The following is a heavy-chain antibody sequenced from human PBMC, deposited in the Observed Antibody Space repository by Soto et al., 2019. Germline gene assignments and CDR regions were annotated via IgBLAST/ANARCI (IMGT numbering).Heavy chain of an antibody. CDR3: ARDSTNWKGNLVRNYGMDV. CDR1: GGSISSYY. Sequence: SETLSLTCTVSGGSISSYYWSWIRQPPGKGLEWIGYIYYSGSTNYNPSLKSRVTISVDTSKNQFSLKLSSVTAADTAVYYCARDSTNWKGNLVRNYGMDVWGQGTTVIVLL. D-gene: IGHD1-20*01. V-gene: IGHV4-59*01. CDR2: IYYSGST. J-gene: IGHJ6*02.